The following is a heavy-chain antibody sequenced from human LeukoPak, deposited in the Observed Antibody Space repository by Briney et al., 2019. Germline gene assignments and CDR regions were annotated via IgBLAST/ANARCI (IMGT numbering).Heavy chain of an antibody. D-gene: IGHD3-10*01. V-gene: IGHV4-59*11. CDR2: IFAGGTT. Sequence: SETLSLTCVVSGYSITSHYWSWIRQSPGKGLEWIGNIFAGGTTNYNPSLKSRVSISMDTSKNQFSLKMTSVTAADTAIYFCARGLWFGEQDGLGIWGPGTVVTVAS. J-gene: IGHJ3*02. CDR3: ARGLWFGEQDGLGI. CDR1: GYSITSHY.